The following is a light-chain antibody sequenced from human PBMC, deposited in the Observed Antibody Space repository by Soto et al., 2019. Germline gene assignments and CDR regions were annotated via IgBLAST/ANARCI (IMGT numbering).Light chain of an antibody. Sequence: SYELTQPPSVSVSPGQTANITCSGDKLGDKYACWYQQKPGLSPVVVIYQDNKRPSGIPERFSGSNSGNTATLTISGTQALDEADYYCQAWDSSTVVFGGGTKLTVL. CDR1: KLGDKY. CDR3: QAWDSSTVV. V-gene: IGLV3-1*01. J-gene: IGLJ2*01. CDR2: QDN.